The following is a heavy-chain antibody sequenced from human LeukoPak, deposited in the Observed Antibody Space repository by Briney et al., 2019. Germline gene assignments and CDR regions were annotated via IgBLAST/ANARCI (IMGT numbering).Heavy chain of an antibody. Sequence: ASVKVSCKASGYTFTGYYMHWVRQAPGQGLEWMGWINPNSGGTNYARKFQGRVTMTRDTSISTAYMELSRLRSDDTAVYYCARLSSGWAPRAFDIWGQGTMVTVSS. D-gene: IGHD6-19*01. V-gene: IGHV1-2*02. CDR3: ARLSSGWAPRAFDI. CDR2: INPNSGGT. J-gene: IGHJ3*02. CDR1: GYTFTGYY.